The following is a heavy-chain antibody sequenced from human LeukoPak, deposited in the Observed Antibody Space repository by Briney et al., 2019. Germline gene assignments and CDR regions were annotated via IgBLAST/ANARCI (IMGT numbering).Heavy chain of an antibody. CDR2: IYHGGST. CDR1: GGSIISGGYS. Sequence: SQTLSLTCVVSGGSIISGGYSWSWIRQPPGKGLEWIGYIYHGGSTYYNTSLKSRVTISVERSKNQFSLKLSSVTAADTAVYYCARVNPYGGDYSGYNWFDPWGQGTLVTVSS. V-gene: IGHV4-30-2*01. D-gene: IGHD3-16*01. J-gene: IGHJ5*02. CDR3: ARVNPYGGDYSGYNWFDP.